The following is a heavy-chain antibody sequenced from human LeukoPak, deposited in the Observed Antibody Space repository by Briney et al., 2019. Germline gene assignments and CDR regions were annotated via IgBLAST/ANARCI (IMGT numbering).Heavy chain of an antibody. CDR1: GVSIRSYY. Sequence: SETLSLTCTVSGVSIRSYYWGWIRQPAGKGLEWIGRIYSSGSTNYNPSLKSRVTMSVDTSKSQFSLKLSSVTTADTAVYYCARDAWDRRAGYSNCFDLWGQGTLVTVSS. V-gene: IGHV4-4*07. CDR2: IYSSGST. J-gene: IGHJ4*02. D-gene: IGHD3-9*01. CDR3: ARDAWDRRAGYSNCFDL.